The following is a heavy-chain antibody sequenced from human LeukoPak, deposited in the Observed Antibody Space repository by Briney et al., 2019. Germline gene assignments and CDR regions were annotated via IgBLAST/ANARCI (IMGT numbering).Heavy chain of an antibody. D-gene: IGHD1-26*01. V-gene: IGHV3-7*04. CDR2: IKLDGSEK. CDR1: GLTFSSYW. J-gene: IGHJ4*02. CDR3: ARGPASGSYDGDTFDY. Sequence: PGGSLRLSCAASGLTFSSYWMSWVRQAPGNGLELVANIKLDGSEKYYVDSVKGRFTISRDNAKYSLYLQMNSLRAEDTAVYYCARGPASGSYDGDTFDYWGQGTLVTVSS.